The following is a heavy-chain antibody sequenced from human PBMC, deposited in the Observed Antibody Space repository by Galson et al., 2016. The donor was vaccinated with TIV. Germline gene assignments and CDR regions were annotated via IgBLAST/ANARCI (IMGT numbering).Heavy chain of an antibody. V-gene: IGHV4-34*01. CDR2: INHFRSS. CDR3: ARTPRAVVEPGPMLAFDI. CDR1: GGSVSGYY. Sequence: SETLSLTCGVYGGSVSGYYWGWFRQPPGKGLEWIGEINHFRSSNYNPSLKSRLTISIDTTKKQFSLRLRSMTAADTAIYYCARTPRAVVEPGPMLAFDIWGQGTMVSVSS. J-gene: IGHJ3*02. D-gene: IGHD2-21*01.